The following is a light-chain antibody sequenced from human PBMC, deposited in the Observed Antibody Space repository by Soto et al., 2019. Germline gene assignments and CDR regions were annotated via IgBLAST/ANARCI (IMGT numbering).Light chain of an antibody. CDR3: CSFAGSYTIWV. V-gene: IGLV2-11*01. CDR1: SSDVGDYNY. CDR2: DVS. Sequence: QSALTQPRSVSGSPGQSVTISCTGTSSDVGDYNYVSWYQQYPGKAPKLVIYDVSKRPSGVPDRFSGSKSGNTASLTISGLQGEDEADYYCCSFAGSYTIWVFGGGTKVTVL. J-gene: IGLJ3*02.